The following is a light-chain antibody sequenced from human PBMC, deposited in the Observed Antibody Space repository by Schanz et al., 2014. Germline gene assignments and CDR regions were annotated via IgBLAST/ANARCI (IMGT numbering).Light chain of an antibody. J-gene: IGLJ3*02. Sequence: QSALTQPASVSGSPGQSITISCTGTSGDVGAYNYVSWYQHHPGKAPKLMIFDVSHRPSGVPDRFSGSKSGNTASLTVSGLQAEDEADYYCAAWDDSLSGGVFGGGTKLTVL. CDR1: SGDVGAYNY. CDR2: DVS. V-gene: IGLV2-14*03. CDR3: AAWDDSLSGGV.